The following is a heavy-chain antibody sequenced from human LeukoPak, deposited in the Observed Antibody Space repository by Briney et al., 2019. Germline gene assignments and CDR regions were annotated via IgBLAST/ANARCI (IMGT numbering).Heavy chain of an antibody. CDR3: ARDTSGCPNDF. V-gene: IGHV3-48*01. D-gene: IGHD6-19*01. CDR2: ITGSDNTI. J-gene: IGHJ4*02. CDR1: GFTFSSYS. Sequence: GGSLRLSCAASGFTFSSYSMNWVRQAPGKGLEWLSYITGSDNTIYYADSVKGRFTISRDNAKNSVYLQMNSLRAEDTAVYYCARDTSGCPNDFWGQGTLLTVSS.